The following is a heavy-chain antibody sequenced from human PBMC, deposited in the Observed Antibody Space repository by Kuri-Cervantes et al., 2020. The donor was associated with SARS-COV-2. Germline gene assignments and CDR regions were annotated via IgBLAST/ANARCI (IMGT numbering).Heavy chain of an antibody. CDR3: AKDIDTECVVVPGAINFDY. Sequence: GGSLRLSCAASGSTFVDYAMHWIGQAPGKGLEWVTGISWNSGSIGYADSVKGRFTISRDNAKNSLYLQMNSLRAAETALYYCAKDIDTECVVVPGAINFDYWGQGTLVTVSS. J-gene: IGHJ4*02. V-gene: IGHV3-9*01. CDR1: GSTFVDYA. D-gene: IGHD2-2*02. CDR2: ISWNSGSI.